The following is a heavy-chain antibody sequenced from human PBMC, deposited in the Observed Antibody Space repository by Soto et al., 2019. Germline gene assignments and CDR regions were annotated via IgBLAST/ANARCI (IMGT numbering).Heavy chain of an antibody. CDR3: ARERRDAYNLFYGMDV. V-gene: IGHV1-18*01. Sequence: QVQLVQSGAEVKKPGASVKVSCKASGYTFSSYGISWVRQAPGQGLEWMGWISAYNDDTNYAQILQGRVTMTTDTSTSTAYMELRSLRSDDTAVCYCARERRDAYNLFYGMDVWGQGTTVTVSS. J-gene: IGHJ6*02. CDR2: ISAYNDDT. D-gene: IGHD1-1*01. CDR1: GYTFSSYG.